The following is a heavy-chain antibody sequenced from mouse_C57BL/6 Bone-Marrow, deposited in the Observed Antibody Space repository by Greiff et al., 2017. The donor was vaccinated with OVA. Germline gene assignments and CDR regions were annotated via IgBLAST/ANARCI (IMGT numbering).Heavy chain of an antibody. V-gene: IGHV1-42*01. D-gene: IGHD3-2*02. CDR1: GYSFTGYY. CDR3: ARRQLRLWFAY. Sequence: EVQLVESGPELVKPGASVKISCKASGYSFTGYYMNWVKQSPEKSLEWIGEINPSTGGTTYNQKFKAKATLTVDKSSSTAYMQLKSLTSEDSAVYYCARRQLRLWFAYWGQGTLVTVSA. CDR2: INPSTGGT. J-gene: IGHJ3*01.